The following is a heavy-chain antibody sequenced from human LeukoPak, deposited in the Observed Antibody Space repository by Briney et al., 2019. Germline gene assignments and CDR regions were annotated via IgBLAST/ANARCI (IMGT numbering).Heavy chain of an antibody. CDR3: ARDNYYGSGSYYSWFDP. CDR1: GFTFSSYG. CDR2: IWYDGSNK. J-gene: IGHJ5*02. D-gene: IGHD3-10*01. Sequence: GGSLRLSCAASGFTFSSYGMHWVRQAPGKGLEWVVVIWYDGSNKYYADSVKGRFTISRDNSKNTLYLQMNSLRAEDTAVYYCARDNYYGSGSYYSWFDPWGQGTLVTVSS. V-gene: IGHV3-33*01.